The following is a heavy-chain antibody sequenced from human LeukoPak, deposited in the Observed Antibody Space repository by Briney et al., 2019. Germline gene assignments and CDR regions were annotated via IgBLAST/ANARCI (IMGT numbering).Heavy chain of an antibody. J-gene: IGHJ3*01. CDR2: IYYSGST. CDR1: GGSISSGDYY. Sequence: SQTLSLTCTVSGGSISSGDYYWSWIRQPPGKGLEWIGYIYYSGSTYYNPSLKSRVTISVDTSKNQFSLKLSSVTPADTAVQYCARVLLTTTGAFVRWREGPMVTVHS. V-gene: IGHV4-30-4*08. CDR3: ARVLLTTTGAFVR. D-gene: IGHD2-8*02.